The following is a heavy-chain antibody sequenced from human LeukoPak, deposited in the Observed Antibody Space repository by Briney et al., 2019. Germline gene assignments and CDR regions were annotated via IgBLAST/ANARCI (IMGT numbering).Heavy chain of an antibody. CDR1: GFTFSSYG. CDR2: IRYDGSNK. CDR3: AKDPMVRGVIGRYFDY. Sequence: GGSLRLSCAASGFTFSSYGMHWVRQAPGKGLEWVAFIRYDGSNKYYADSVKGRFTISRDNSKNTLYLQMNSLRAEDTAVYYCAKDPMVRGVIGRYFDYWGRGTLVTVSS. J-gene: IGHJ4*02. V-gene: IGHV3-30*02. D-gene: IGHD3-10*01.